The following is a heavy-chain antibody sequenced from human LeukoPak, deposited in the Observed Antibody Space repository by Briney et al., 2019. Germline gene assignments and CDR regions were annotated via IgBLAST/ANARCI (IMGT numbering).Heavy chain of an antibody. V-gene: IGHV4-61*02. D-gene: IGHD3-10*01. CDR1: GGSISSGSYY. J-gene: IGHJ3*02. CDR2: IYTSGST. CDR3: AREDYFFDI. Sequence: PSETLSLTCTVSGGSISSGSYYWSWIRQPAGKGLEWIGRIYTSGSTNYNPSLKSRVTISVDTSKNQFSLKLSSVTAADTAVYYCAREDYFFDIWGQGTMVTVSS.